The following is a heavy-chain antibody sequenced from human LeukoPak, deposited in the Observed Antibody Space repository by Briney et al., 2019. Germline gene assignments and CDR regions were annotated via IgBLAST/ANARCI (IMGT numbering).Heavy chain of an antibody. CDR3: AKIGRETGPATMSDAFDI. V-gene: IGHV3-30-3*02. CDR2: ISYDGSNK. D-gene: IGHD2-2*01. Sequence: PGRSLRLSCAASGFTFSSYAMHWVRQAPGKGLEWVAVISYDGSNKYYADSVKGRFTISRDNSKNTLYLQMNSLRAEDTALYYCAKIGRETGPATMSDAFDIWGQGTLVTVSS. J-gene: IGHJ3*02. CDR1: GFTFSSYA.